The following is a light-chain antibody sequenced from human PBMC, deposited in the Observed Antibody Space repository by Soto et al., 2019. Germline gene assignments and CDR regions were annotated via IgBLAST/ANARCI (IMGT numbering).Light chain of an antibody. V-gene: IGKV1-39*01. CDR1: QSISTY. CDR3: QHSYSIPRT. Sequence: DIQMTQSPSSLSASVGDRVTITCRASQSISTYLNWYQQDPGNAPKLLIYAASTLQSGVPSRFSGSGSGTDFTLTISSLQPEDFATYYCQHSYSIPRTFGLGTKVDIK. J-gene: IGKJ1*01. CDR2: AAS.